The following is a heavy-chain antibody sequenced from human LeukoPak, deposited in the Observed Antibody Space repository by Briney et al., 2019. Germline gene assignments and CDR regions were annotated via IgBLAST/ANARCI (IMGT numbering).Heavy chain of an antibody. Sequence: GGSLRLSCAASGFTFSSYSMNWVRQAPGKGLEWVSSISSSSSYIYYADSVRGRFTISRDNAKNSLYLQMNSLRAEDTAVYYCARDLRYYGSGRPHWDNDYWGQGTLVTVSS. CDR3: ARDLRYYGSGRPHWDNDY. D-gene: IGHD3-10*01. J-gene: IGHJ4*02. CDR1: GFTFSSYS. V-gene: IGHV3-21*01. CDR2: ISSSSSYI.